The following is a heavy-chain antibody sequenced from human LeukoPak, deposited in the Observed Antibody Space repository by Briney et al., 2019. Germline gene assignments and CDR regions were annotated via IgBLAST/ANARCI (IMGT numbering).Heavy chain of an antibody. D-gene: IGHD3-22*01. CDR1: GYKFNAYW. J-gene: IGHJ3*01. Sequence: GESPKISCKGSGYKFNAYWIAWVRQMPGKGLEWMGIIYPDDSDTRYSPSFQGQVTISADKSVSIAYLQWSSLKASDTAMYYCARPNITSYYDSRGYDAFDVWGQGTMVIVSS. CDR2: IYPDDSDT. CDR3: ARPNITSYYDSRGYDAFDV. V-gene: IGHV5-51*03.